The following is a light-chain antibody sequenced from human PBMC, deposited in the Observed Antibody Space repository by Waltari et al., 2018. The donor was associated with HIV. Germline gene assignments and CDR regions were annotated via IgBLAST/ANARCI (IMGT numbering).Light chain of an antibody. CDR1: QNINTW. V-gene: IGKV1-5*03. CDR2: KAS. Sequence: DIKMTQSPATLSASIGGRVTIACRASQNINTWLAWYQQKPGKAPKLLIYKASSLETGVPPRFSGSGSGTEFTLTISSLQPDDFATYYCHQYNSYPRTFGQGTQVQIK. CDR3: HQYNSYPRT. J-gene: IGKJ1*01.